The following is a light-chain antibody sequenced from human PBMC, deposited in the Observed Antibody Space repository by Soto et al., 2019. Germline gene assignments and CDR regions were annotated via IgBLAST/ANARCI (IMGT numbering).Light chain of an antibody. CDR2: EVS. CDR1: SSDY. CDR3: SSYTSRSTPWV. Sequence: QSALTQPASVSGSPGQSITISCTGTSSDYVSWYQQHPGKAPKLIIYEVSSRPSGVSYRFSGSKSANTASLTISGLQAEDEADYYCSSYTSRSTPWVFGGGTKLTVL. J-gene: IGLJ3*02. V-gene: IGLV2-14*01.